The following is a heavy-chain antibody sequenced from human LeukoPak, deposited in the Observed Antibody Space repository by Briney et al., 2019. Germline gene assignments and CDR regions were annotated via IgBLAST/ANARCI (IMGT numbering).Heavy chain of an antibody. Sequence: SVKVSCKASGGTFSSYAISWVRQAPGQGLEWMGGIIPIFGTANYAPKFQGRVTITADESTSTAYMELSSLRSEDTAVYYCAGWYYYDSSGYYYYFDYWGQGTLVTVSS. D-gene: IGHD3-22*01. CDR3: AGWYYYDSSGYYYYFDY. V-gene: IGHV1-69*01. CDR2: IIPIFGTA. CDR1: GGTFSSYA. J-gene: IGHJ4*02.